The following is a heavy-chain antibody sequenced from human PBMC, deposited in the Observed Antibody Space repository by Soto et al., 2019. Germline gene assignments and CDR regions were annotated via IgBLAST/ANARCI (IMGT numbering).Heavy chain of an antibody. CDR3: ASSSDDFWTGYSNPDTFDI. CDR2: VSTYNGNT. Sequence: ASVKVSCKASGYAFTSDGISWGRQAPGGGREGMGWVSTYNGNTNYAPKLQGRVTMTTDTSTSTAYMELRSLRSDDTAVYYCASSSDDFWTGYSNPDTFDIWGQGTMVTVSS. D-gene: IGHD3-3*01. CDR1: GYAFTSDG. J-gene: IGHJ3*02. V-gene: IGHV1-18*01.